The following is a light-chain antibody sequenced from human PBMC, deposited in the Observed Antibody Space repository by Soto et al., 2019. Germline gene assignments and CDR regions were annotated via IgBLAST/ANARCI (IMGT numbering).Light chain of an antibody. CDR1: RGINHY. CDR2: AAP. J-gene: IGKJ1*01. Sequence: DIQMTQSPSSLSASLGDRVTITCRASRGINHYLAWYQQKPGKVPKLLIYAAPTLQSGVPSRFSGSGSGTDFTLTISSLQPEDFATYYCQQSYSTLWTFGQGTKVDI. V-gene: IGKV1-27*01. CDR3: QQSYSTLWT.